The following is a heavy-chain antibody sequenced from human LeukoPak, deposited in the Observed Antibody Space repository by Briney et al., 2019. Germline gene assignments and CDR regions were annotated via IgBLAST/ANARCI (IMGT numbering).Heavy chain of an antibody. CDR1: GGSISSYY. Sequence: KTSETLSLTCTVSGGSISSYYWSWIRQPPGKGLEWIGYIYYSGSTNYNPSLKSRVTISVDTSKNQFSLKLSSVTAADTAVYYCARVGPIGGPIPTYYYYGMDVWGQGTTVTVSS. CDR2: IYYSGST. D-gene: IGHD3-16*01. V-gene: IGHV4-59*01. CDR3: ARVGPIGGPIPTYYYYGMDV. J-gene: IGHJ6*02.